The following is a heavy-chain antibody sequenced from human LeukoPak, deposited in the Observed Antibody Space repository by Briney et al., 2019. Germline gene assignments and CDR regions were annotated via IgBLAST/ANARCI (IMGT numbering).Heavy chain of an antibody. CDR3: ASGLTGSFDWDY. D-gene: IGHD3-9*01. J-gene: IGHJ4*02. V-gene: IGHV1-69*02. Sequence: SVNVSCKASGCTFSSYTINWVRQAPGQGLEWMGSINPNLGITNYAQKFQGRVTITADKYTSTAYMELSSLRSEDTAVYYCASGLTGSFDWDYWGQGTLVTVSS. CDR2: INPNLGIT. CDR1: GCTFSSYT.